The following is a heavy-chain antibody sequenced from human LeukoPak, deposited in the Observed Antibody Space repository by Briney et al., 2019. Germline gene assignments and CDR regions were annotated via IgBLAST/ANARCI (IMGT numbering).Heavy chain of an antibody. CDR1: GYTFTGYY. CDR3: ARDPSPRYDYVWGSYRETEWFDP. Sequence: ASVKVSCKASGYTFTGYYMHWVRQAPGQGLEWMGWINPNSGGTNYAQKFQGRVTMTRDTSISTAYMELSRLRSDDTAVYYCARDPSPRYDYVWGSYRETEWFDPWGQGTLVTVSS. V-gene: IGHV1-2*02. D-gene: IGHD3-16*02. CDR2: INPNSGGT. J-gene: IGHJ5*02.